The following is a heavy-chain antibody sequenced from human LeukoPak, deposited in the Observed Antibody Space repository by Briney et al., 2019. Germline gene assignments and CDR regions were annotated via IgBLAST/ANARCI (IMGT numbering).Heavy chain of an antibody. CDR2: VYSGGNT. D-gene: IGHD3-16*01. V-gene: IGHV3-66*01. CDR3: AREPPGGGFDY. Sequence: GGSLRLSCTASGFTVSSDYMSWVRQAPGKGPEWVSVVYSGGNTYYADSVKGRFTISRDNSKNTLYLQMNSLRDEDTAVYYCAREPPGGGFDYWGQGTLVTVSS. CDR1: GFTVSSDY. J-gene: IGHJ4*02.